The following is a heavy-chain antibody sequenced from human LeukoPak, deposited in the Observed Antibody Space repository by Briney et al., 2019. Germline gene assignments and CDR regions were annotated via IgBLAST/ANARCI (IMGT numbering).Heavy chain of an antibody. CDR3: ARRRREGTTVGFDY. V-gene: IGHV3-20*01. CDR2: INWNGGST. D-gene: IGHD1-26*01. J-gene: IGHJ4*02. CDR1: GFTFDDYG. Sequence: GGSLRLSCAASGFTFDDYGMSWVRQDPGTGLEWASGINWNGGSTGYADSVKGRFTISRDNAKNSLYLQMNSLRAEDTALYHCARRRREGTTVGFDYWGQGTLVTVSS.